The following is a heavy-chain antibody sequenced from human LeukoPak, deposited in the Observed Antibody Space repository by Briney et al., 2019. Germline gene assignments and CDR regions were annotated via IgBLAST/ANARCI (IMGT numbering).Heavy chain of an antibody. Sequence: GRSLRLSCAASGFTFSSYGMHWVRQAPGKGLEWVAVIWYDGSNKYYADSVKGRFTISRDNSKNTLYLQMNSLRAEDTAVYYCARGPRTYYYDSSGPKSFDYWGQGTLVTVSS. V-gene: IGHV3-33*01. J-gene: IGHJ4*02. D-gene: IGHD3-22*01. CDR3: ARGPRTYYYDSSGPKSFDY. CDR1: GFTFSSYG. CDR2: IWYDGSNK.